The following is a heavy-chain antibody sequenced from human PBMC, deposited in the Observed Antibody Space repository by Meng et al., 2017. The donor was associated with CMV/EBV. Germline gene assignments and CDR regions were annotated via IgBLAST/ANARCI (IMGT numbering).Heavy chain of an antibody. CDR2: IIPILGIA. Sequence: SVKVSCKASGGTFSSYAISWVRQAPGQGLEWMGGIIPILGIANYAQKFQGRVTITADKSTSTAYMELSSLRSEDTAVYYCARVVPLYSSSSWNVIPYSYGMDVWGQGTTVTVSS. CDR1: GGTFSSYA. J-gene: IGHJ6*02. V-gene: IGHV1-69*10. CDR3: ARVVPLYSSSSWNVIPYSYGMDV. D-gene: IGHD6-6*01.